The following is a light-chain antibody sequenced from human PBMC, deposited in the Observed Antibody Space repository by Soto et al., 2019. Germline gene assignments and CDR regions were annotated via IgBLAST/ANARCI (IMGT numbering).Light chain of an antibody. CDR1: QSVNSN. Sequence: EIVMTQSPATLSVSPGERATLSCRASQSVNSNLAWYQQKPGQAPRLLIYGASTRATGIPSRFSGSGSRTEFTLTIADLQPDDFGTYYCQQSLTMPITFGHGTRLEIK. V-gene: IGKV3-15*01. CDR2: GAS. J-gene: IGKJ5*01. CDR3: QQSLTMPIT.